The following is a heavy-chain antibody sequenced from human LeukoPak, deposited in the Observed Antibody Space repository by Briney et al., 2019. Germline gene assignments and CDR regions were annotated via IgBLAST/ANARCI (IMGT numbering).Heavy chain of an antibody. D-gene: IGHD6-19*01. CDR3: ARGYKPGYSSGWSIFDY. CDR1: GYTFTSYD. V-gene: IGHV1-8*01. J-gene: IGHJ4*02. CDR2: MNPNSGNT. Sequence: ASVKVSCTASGYTFTSYDINWVRQATGQGLEWMGWMNPNSGNTGYAQKFQGRVTMTRNTSVSTAYMELSSLRSEDTAVYFCARGYKPGYSSGWSIFDYWGQGILVTVSS.